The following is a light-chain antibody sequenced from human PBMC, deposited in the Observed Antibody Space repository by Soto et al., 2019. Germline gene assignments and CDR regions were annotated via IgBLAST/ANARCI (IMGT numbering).Light chain of an antibody. CDR3: QPYDDLPLT. J-gene: IGKJ4*01. CDR2: DAF. Sequence: EKVMTQPPATLSVSPGERATLSCRASETIKNRLAWYQQKPGQGPSLLSYDAFTTAINIPARFSGSASGTEFTLTSSSLQSEDSAFYYCQPYDDLPLTLGGGTKVETK. V-gene: IGKV3-15*01. CDR1: ETIKNR.